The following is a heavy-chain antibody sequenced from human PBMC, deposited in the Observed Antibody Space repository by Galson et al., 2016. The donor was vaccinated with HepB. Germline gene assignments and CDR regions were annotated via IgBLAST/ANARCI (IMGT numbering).Heavy chain of an antibody. CDR2: GFFTGGT. V-gene: IGHV4-31*03. CDR3: AAAPVAAAGGISSYFDH. CDR1: GASITSGAYY. Sequence: TLSLTCTVSGASITSGAYYWSWLRQHPEKGLEWIGYGFFTGGTLHNPSLQSRLTISFDSSKNQFSLTLNSVTAADAAVYFCAAAPVAAAGGISSYFDHWGQGVLVTVSS. J-gene: IGHJ4*02. D-gene: IGHD6-13*01.